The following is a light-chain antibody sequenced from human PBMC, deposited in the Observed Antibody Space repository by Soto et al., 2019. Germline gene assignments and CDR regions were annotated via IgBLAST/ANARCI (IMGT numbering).Light chain of an antibody. V-gene: IGKV3-15*01. CDR1: QSVGSG. Sequence: EIVMTQSPATLSVSPGERATLSCRASQSVGSGLSWYQQKPGQAPRLLIYGASTRATGIPARFSGSGSGTEFTLTISSLQSEDFAVYYCQHYGGSPLYTFGQGTKIEIK. CDR3: QHYGGSPLYT. CDR2: GAS. J-gene: IGKJ2*01.